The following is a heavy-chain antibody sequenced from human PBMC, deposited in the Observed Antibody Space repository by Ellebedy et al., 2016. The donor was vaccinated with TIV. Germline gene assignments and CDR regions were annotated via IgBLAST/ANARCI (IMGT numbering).Heavy chain of an antibody. CDR1: GGSISSSSHY. CDR3: AREISYYYGMDV. J-gene: IGHJ6*02. V-gene: IGHV4-39*07. D-gene: IGHD3-3*01. Sequence: MPSETLSLTCTVSGGSISSSSHYWGWIRQPPGKGLEWIGNIYYGGSTYYNPSLKSRVTISVDTSKNQFSLKLSSVTAADTAVFYCAREISYYYGMDVWGQGTTVTVSS. CDR2: IYYGGST.